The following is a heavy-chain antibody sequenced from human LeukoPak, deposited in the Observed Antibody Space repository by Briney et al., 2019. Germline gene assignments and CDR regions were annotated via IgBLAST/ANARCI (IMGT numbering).Heavy chain of an antibody. J-gene: IGHJ4*02. Sequence: SETLSLTCAVYGGSFSGYYWSWIRQPPGKGLEWIGEINHSGSTNYNPSLKSRVTISVDTSKNQFSLKLSSVTAADTAVYYCARVAWWGSGCYDYWGQGTLVTVSS. CDR1: GGSFSGYY. CDR3: ARVAWWGSGCYDY. V-gene: IGHV4-34*01. D-gene: IGHD6-19*01. CDR2: INHSGST.